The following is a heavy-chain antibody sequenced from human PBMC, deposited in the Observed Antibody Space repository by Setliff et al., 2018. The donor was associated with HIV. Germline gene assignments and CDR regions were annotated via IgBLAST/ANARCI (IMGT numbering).Heavy chain of an antibody. CDR1: GDSIAIGDYY. V-gene: IGHV4-31*03. CDR3: ARGPSLQTTLFDY. J-gene: IGHJ4*02. CDR2: IYNTGDA. Sequence: SETLSLTCSVTGDSIAIGDYYWTWIRQRPGKGLEWIGYIYNTGDAYYNPPLKGRVTISLDTSKNQFSLKLTSVTAADTAVYYCARGPSLQTTLFDYWGQGTLVTVSS.